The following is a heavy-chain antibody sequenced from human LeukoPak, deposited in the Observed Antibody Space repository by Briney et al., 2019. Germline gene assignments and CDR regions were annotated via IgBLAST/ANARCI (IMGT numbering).Heavy chain of an antibody. CDR1: GGSISSHY. CDR3: ARDVLRFLDV. D-gene: IGHD3-3*01. V-gene: IGHV4-59*11. CDR2: IYYSGST. J-gene: IGHJ6*04. Sequence: SETLSLTCTVSGGSISSHYWSWIRQPPGKGLEWIGYIYYSGSTNYNPSLKSRVTISVGTSKNQFSLKLSSVTAADTAVYYCARDVLRFLDVWGKGTTVTVSS.